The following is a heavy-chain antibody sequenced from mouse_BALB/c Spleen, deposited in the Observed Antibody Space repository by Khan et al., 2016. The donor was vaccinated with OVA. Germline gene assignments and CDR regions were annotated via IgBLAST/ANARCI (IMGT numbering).Heavy chain of an antibody. CDR1: GYSITNGYG. V-gene: IGHV3-2*02. J-gene: IGHJ2*01. CDR3: ARTARIKY. D-gene: IGHD1-2*01. CDR2: ISYSGST. Sequence: EVQLQESGPGLVKPSQSLSLTCPVTGYSITNGYGWNWIRQFPGNKLEWMGYISYSGSTNYNPSLKSRISITRDTSKNQFFLQLNSVTTEDTATYYCARTARIKYWGQGTTLTVSS.